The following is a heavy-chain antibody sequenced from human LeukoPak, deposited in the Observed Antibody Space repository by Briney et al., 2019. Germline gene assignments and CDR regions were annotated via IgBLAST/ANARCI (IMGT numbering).Heavy chain of an antibody. D-gene: IGHD6-13*01. CDR1: NGSINTYF. CDR3: ARALRSQGAAAGTGYLDS. J-gene: IGHJ4*02. CDR2: INYSETT. V-gene: IGHV4-59*08. Sequence: SETLSLTCTVSNGSINTYFWTWIRQPPGRGLEWIGIINYSETTRYNPSLKSRLTLSVNTSKNLFSLKLDSVTAADTAVYFCARALRSQGAAAGTGYLDSWGQGALVTVSS.